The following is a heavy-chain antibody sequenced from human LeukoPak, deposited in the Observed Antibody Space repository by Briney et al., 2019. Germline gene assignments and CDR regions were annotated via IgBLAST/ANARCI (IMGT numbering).Heavy chain of an antibody. CDR2: ISSSSSYI. V-gene: IGHV3-21*01. J-gene: IGHJ6*02. D-gene: IGHD6-13*01. CDR3: ARGVVAAAGTYYYYYGMDV. Sequence: GGSLRLSCAASGFTFSSYWMHWVRQAPGKGLEWVSSISSSSSYIYYADSVKGRFTISRDNAKNSLYLQMNSLRAEDTAVYYCARGVVAAAGTYYYYYGMDVWGQGTTVTVSS. CDR1: GFTFSSYW.